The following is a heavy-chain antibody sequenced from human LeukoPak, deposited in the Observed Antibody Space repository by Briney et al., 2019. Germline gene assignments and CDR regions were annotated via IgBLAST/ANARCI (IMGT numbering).Heavy chain of an antibody. CDR3: AKDIKPMVRGVMRDY. J-gene: IGHJ4*02. D-gene: IGHD3-10*01. Sequence: GGSLRLSCAASGFTFSGYAMSWVRQAPGKGLEWVSAISGSGGSTYYADSVKGRFTISRDNSKNTLYLQMNSLRAEDTAVYYCAKDIKPMVRGVMRDYWGQGTLVTVSS. CDR2: ISGSGGST. CDR1: GFTFSGYA. V-gene: IGHV3-23*01.